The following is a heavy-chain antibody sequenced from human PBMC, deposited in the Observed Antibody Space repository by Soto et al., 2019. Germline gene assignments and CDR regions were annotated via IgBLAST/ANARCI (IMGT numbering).Heavy chain of an antibody. Sequence: GGSLRLSCAASGFTFSSYAMHWVRQAPGKGLEWVAVISYDGSNKYYADSVKGRFTISRDNSKNTLYLQMNSLRAEDTAVYYCARDSGGTAMVTVFDYWGQGTLVTVSS. J-gene: IGHJ4*02. D-gene: IGHD5-18*01. CDR1: GFTFSSYA. CDR3: ARDSGGTAMVTVFDY. V-gene: IGHV3-30-3*01. CDR2: ISYDGSNK.